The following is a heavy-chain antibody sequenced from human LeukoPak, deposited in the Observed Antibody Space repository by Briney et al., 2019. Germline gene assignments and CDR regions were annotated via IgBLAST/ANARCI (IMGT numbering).Heavy chain of an antibody. Sequence: GGSLRLSCAASGFTFSSYGMHWVRQAPGKGPEWVTFIRYDGSNKYYADSVKGQFTVSRDNPKNTLYLQMSGLRLDDTAVYYCAKGGYTYGYDDNYWGQGTLVTVSS. V-gene: IGHV3-30*02. CDR2: IRYDGSNK. D-gene: IGHD5-18*01. CDR1: GFTFSSYG. J-gene: IGHJ4*02. CDR3: AKGGYTYGYDDNY.